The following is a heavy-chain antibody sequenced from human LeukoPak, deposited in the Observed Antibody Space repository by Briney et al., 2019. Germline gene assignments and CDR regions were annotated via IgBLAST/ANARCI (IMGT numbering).Heavy chain of an antibody. CDR3: ARDSSSFPRPTPSVGYFQH. V-gene: IGHV4-31*03. Sequence: SHTLSLTCTVSGGSISSGGYYWSWIRQHPGKGLEWIGYIYYSGSTYYNPSLKSRVTISVDTSKNQFSLKLSPVTAADTAVYYCARDSSSFPRPTPSVGYFQHWGQGTLVTVSS. CDR2: IYYSGST. J-gene: IGHJ1*01. CDR1: GGSISSGGYY. D-gene: IGHD6-13*01.